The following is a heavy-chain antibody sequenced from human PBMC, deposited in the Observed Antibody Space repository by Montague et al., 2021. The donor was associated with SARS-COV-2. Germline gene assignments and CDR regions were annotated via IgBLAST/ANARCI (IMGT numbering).Heavy chain of an antibody. D-gene: IGHD3-3*01. CDR2: KYYSGST. Sequence: SETLSLTCTVSGASISSRSYYWGWIRQPPGKGLEWIGFKYYSGSTYYNPTLKSRVTISVDTSKNQFSLKLCSMTAADTAVYYCATLPSSISMFGVVQGYYFDDWGQGTPVTGSP. CDR1: GASISSRSYY. CDR3: ATLPSSISMFGVVQGYYFDD. J-gene: IGHJ4*02. V-gene: IGHV4-39*01.